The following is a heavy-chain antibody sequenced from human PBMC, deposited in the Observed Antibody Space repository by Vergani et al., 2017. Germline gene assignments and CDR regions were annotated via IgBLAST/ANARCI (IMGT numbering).Heavy chain of an antibody. CDR2: INPSGGHT. Sequence: QVQVVQSGAEVKKSGASVKVSCKTSGYTFSNYYMHWVRQAPGQGLEWMGIINPSGGHTNYAQKFQGRVTMTRDTSTSTVYMELSSLRSEDTAIYYCARDWGPWDIVVVGNYWGQGTLVTVSS. CDR3: ARDWGPWDIVVVGNY. V-gene: IGHV1-46*01. CDR1: GYTFSNYY. J-gene: IGHJ4*02. D-gene: IGHD2-2*01.